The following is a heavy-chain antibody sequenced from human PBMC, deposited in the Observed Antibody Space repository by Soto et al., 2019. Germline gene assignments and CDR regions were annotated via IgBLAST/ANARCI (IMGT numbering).Heavy chain of an antibody. Sequence: QLQLQESGPGLVKPSETLSLTCTVSGGSINNSSFYWGWVRQPPGKRLEWIGSIYYSGSAYYNPSLKSRLTISVDTSKNQFSLNLSSVTAADTAVYFCARRPLVRGIIPYYFDSWDQGTLVTVSS. CDR3: ARRPLVRGIIPYYFDS. CDR1: GGSINNSSFY. D-gene: IGHD3-10*01. V-gene: IGHV4-39*01. CDR2: IYYSGSA. J-gene: IGHJ4*02.